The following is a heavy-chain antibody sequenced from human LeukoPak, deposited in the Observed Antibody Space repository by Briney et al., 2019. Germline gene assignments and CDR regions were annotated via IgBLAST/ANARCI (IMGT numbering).Heavy chain of an antibody. D-gene: IGHD3-10*01. J-gene: IGHJ6*03. Sequence: ASVNVSFKPSDNTFPMFGLTWVRQAPGQGLEWMGWINTYNGNTQYAQNLQGRVTLTRDTSTTTAYMELRTLRSNDTAVYYCARPVKGAFFYYYMDVWGKGTTVIVSS. CDR3: ARPVKGAFFYYYMDV. V-gene: IGHV1-18*01. CDR1: DNTFPMFG. CDR2: INTYNGNT.